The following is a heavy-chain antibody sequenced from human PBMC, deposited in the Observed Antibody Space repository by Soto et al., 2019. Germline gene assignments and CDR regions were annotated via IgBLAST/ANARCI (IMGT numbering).Heavy chain of an antibody. D-gene: IGHD3-22*01. J-gene: IGHJ6*02. V-gene: IGHV3-21*04. Sequence: PWGSLRLSCAASGFIFSSYSMNWVRQAPGKGLEWVSSISSYSSYIHYADSVKGRFTISRDNAKNSLYLQMNSLRAEDTAIYYCARAPYDSSGSYYGGRDFYAIDVWGQGTTVTVSS. CDR3: ARAPYDSSGSYYGGRDFYAIDV. CDR1: GFIFSSYS. CDR2: ISSYSSYI.